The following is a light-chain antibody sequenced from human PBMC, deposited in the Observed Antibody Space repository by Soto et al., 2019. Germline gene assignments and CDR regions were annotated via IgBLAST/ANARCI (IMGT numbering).Light chain of an antibody. CDR2: YDS. J-gene: IGLJ2*01. V-gene: IGLV3-21*04. CDR1: NIGSKS. CDR3: QVWDSSSDHRVV. Sequence: SYELTQPPSVSVAPGKTARITCGGNNIGSKSVHCYQQKPGQAPVLVIYYDSDRPSGIPERFSGSNSGNTATLTISSVEAGDEADYYCQVWDSSSDHRVVFGGGTQLTVL.